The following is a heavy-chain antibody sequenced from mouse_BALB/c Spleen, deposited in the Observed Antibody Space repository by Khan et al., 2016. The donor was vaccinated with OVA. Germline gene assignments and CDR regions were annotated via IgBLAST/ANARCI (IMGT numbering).Heavy chain of an antibody. Sequence: QIQLVQSGPELKKPGETVKISCKASGYTFTNYGLNWVKQAPGKGLQWMGWINTNTGEPTYAVDFKGRFAFSLETSDSIAYLQINNLKYEDTATYFYARPTSFACIMVYWGQGTSVTVSS. V-gene: IGHV9-3-1*01. CDR2: INTNTGEP. J-gene: IGHJ4*01. CDR3: ARPTSFACIMVY. CDR1: GYTFTNYG.